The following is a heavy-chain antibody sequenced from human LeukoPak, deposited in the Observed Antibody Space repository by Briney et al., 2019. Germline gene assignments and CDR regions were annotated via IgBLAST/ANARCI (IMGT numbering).Heavy chain of an antibody. J-gene: IGHJ6*03. Sequence: SETLSLTCTVSGGSISSYYWSWIRQPAGKGLEWIGRIYTSGSTNYNPSLKSRVTMSVDTSKNQFSLKLSSVTAADTAVYYCARRARAAAGTYYYYYMDVWGKGTTVTISS. CDR2: IYTSGST. CDR1: GGSISSYY. CDR3: ARRARAAAGTYYYYYMDV. D-gene: IGHD6-13*01. V-gene: IGHV4-4*07.